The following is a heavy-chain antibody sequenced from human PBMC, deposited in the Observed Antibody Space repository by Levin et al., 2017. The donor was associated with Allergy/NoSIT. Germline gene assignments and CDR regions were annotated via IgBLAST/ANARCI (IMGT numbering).Heavy chain of an antibody. V-gene: IGHV3-23*01. CDR1: GFTFSSYA. J-gene: IGHJ4*02. D-gene: IGHD2-2*01. CDR2: ISGSGTST. CDR3: AKGGYCSSTSCPTDY. Sequence: GGSLRLSCAASGFTFSSYAMSWVRQAPGKGLEWVSSISGSGTSTYYADSVKGRFTISRDNSKNTLYLQMNSLRAEDTAVYYCAKGGYCSSTSCPTDYWGQGTLVTVSS.